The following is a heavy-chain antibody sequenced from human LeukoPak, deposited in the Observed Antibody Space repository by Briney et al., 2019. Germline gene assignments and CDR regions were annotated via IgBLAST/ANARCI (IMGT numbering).Heavy chain of an antibody. D-gene: IGHD3-9*01. CDR1: GFTFSSYA. V-gene: IGHV3-30*02. CDR3: AKDSTRYYGVLTVNLREKGALDY. J-gene: IGHJ4*02. CDR2: IRYDGTNK. Sequence: PGGSLRLSCAASGFTFSSYAMHWVRQAPGKGLEWVAFIRYDGTNKYYADSVRGRFTVSKDNSKNTLYLQMNSLRAEDTAVYYCAKDSTRYYGVLTVNLREKGALDYWGQGTLVTVSS.